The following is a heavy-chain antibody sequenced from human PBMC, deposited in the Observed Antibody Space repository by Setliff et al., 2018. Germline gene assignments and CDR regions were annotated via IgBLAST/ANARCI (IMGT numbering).Heavy chain of an antibody. CDR1: GFSLSSSGVG. D-gene: IGHD6-19*01. CDR3: AHRPLGSDWYRMNYYFDY. J-gene: IGHJ4*02. V-gene: IGHV2-5*02. Sequence: VSGPTLVNPTQTLTLTCTFSGFSLSSSGVGVGWIRQPPGKALEWLALIYWDDDKHYSPSLKSRLTITKDASKNQVVLTMTNMDPVDTATYYCAHRPLGSDWYRMNYYFDYWGQGTLVTVSS. CDR2: IYWDDDK.